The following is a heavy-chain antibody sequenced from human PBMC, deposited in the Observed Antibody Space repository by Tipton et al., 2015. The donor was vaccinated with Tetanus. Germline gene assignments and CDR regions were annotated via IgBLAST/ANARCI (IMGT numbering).Heavy chain of an antibody. J-gene: IGHJ4*02. V-gene: IGHV3-9*01. D-gene: IGHD6-13*01. Sequence: GLVKPSETLSLTCTVSGGSISSYYWSWIRQPPGKGLEWVSGISWNSGSIGYADSVKGRFTISRDNAKNSLYLQMNSLRAEDTALYYCAKDSPYSSSWSSNYFDYWGQGTLVTVSS. CDR1: GGSISSYY. CDR2: ISWNSGSI. CDR3: AKDSPYSSSWSSNYFDY.